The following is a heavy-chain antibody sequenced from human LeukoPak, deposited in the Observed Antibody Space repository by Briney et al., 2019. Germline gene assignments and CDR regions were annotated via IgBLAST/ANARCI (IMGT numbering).Heavy chain of an antibody. CDR2: IKQDGSEK. D-gene: IGHD4-17*01. CDR1: GSTFSSYW. J-gene: IGHJ4*02. Sequence: GGSLRLSCAASGSTFSSYWMSWVRQAPGKGLEWVANIKQDGSEKYYVDSVKGRFTISRDNAKNSLYLQMNSLRAEDTAVYFCARGQTTMTNWGQGTLVTVSS. V-gene: IGHV3-7*03. CDR3: ARGQTTMTN.